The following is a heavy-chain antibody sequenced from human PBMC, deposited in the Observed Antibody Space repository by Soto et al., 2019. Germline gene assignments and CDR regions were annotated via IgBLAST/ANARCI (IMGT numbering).Heavy chain of an antibody. V-gene: IGHV4-31*03. CDR3: ARGSHGIQLCPNFDY. CDR1: GGSISSGGYY. Sequence: PSETLSLTCTVSGGSISSGGYYWSWIRQHPGKGLEWIGYIYYSGSTYYNPSLKSRVTISVDTSKNQFSLKLSSVTAADTAVYYCARGSHGIQLCPNFDYWGQGTLVTVPS. J-gene: IGHJ4*02. CDR2: IYYSGST. D-gene: IGHD5-18*01.